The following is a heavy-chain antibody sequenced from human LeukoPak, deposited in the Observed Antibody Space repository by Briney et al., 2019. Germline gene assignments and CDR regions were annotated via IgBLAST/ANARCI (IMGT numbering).Heavy chain of an antibody. Sequence: ASMKVSCKASGYTFTNYGISWVRQAPGQGLEWMGWISVYNGNTNYAQKLQGRVTMTTDTSSSTAYMELRSLRSDDTAVYYCARQGSIAVAADYWGQGTLVTVSS. CDR2: ISVYNGNT. D-gene: IGHD6-19*01. V-gene: IGHV1-18*01. CDR1: GYTFTNYG. CDR3: ARQGSIAVAADY. J-gene: IGHJ4*02.